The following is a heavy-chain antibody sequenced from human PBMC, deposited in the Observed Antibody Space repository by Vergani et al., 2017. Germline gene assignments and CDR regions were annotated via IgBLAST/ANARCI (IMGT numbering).Heavy chain of an antibody. V-gene: IGHV3-30*02. CDR2: VLFDGSNE. Sequence: QVQLVQSGGGVVQPGGSLRLSCVASGFTFNRYGMQWVRQAPGKGLEWVAYVLFDGSNEYYADSVKGRFIVSRDNSNDALYLQMNSLRTDDTAVYYCARGLAYCHEGSCARWGQGSVVTVSS. CDR3: ARGLAYCHEGSCAR. D-gene: IGHD2-15*01. CDR1: GFTFNRYG. J-gene: IGHJ4*02.